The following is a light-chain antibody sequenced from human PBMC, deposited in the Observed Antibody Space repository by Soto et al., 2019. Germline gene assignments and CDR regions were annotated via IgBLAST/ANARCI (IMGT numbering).Light chain of an antibody. J-gene: IGKJ1*01. V-gene: IGKV1-39*01. CDR3: HQSYTAPWT. Sequence: DIQMTQSPSSLSASVGDRVTITCRASQNIGNFLSWFQQRPGEAPRPLIYAASSLESGGPSRFIGRGSGTDFTLTISGLQPEDFATYYCHQSYTAPWTFGPGTRVDIK. CDR2: AAS. CDR1: QNIGNF.